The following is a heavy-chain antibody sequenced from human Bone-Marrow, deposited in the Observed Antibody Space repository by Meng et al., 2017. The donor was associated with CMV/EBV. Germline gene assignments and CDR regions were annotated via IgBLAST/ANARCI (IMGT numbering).Heavy chain of an antibody. J-gene: IGHJ5*02. Sequence: ASVKVSCKASGFTFTDYYMQWVRQAPGQGLEWMGWINSNSGDTNYAQKFQGRVTMTRDTSISTAHMELSRLRSDDTAVYYCARDRGRGYSSSSSPNWFDPWGQGTLVTVSS. CDR2: INSNSGDT. V-gene: IGHV1-2*02. CDR3: ARDRGRGYSSSSSPNWFDP. CDR1: GFTFTDYY. D-gene: IGHD6-6*01.